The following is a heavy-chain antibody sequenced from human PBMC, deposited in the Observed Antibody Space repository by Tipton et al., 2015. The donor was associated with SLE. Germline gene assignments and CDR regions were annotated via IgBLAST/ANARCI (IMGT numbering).Heavy chain of an antibody. Sequence: TLSLTCTVSGGSISSFYWSWIRQPPGKGLEWIGYIYYSGSTNYNPSLKSRVTISVDTSKNQFSLKLSSVTAADTAVYYCARVGAGPRLFDYWGQGTLVTVSS. CDR1: GGSISSFY. J-gene: IGHJ4*02. CDR2: IYYSGST. D-gene: IGHD3-16*01. CDR3: ARVGAGPRLFDY. V-gene: IGHV4-59*12.